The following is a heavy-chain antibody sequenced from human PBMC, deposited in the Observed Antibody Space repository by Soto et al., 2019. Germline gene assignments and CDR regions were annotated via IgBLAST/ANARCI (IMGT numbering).Heavy chain of an antibody. Sequence: SETLSLTCTVSGDSITSGGYYWSWLRQQPGKGLEWIGYIYHSGGASYNPSLRGRADISIDTSKNQFFLRMNAVTAADTATYYGARDYYGAGSQYYYYGMEVWGQGTTVTVSS. CDR2: IYHSGGA. CDR1: GDSITSGGYY. J-gene: IGHJ6*02. V-gene: IGHV4-31*03. CDR3: ARDYYGAGSQYYYYGMEV. D-gene: IGHD3-10*01.